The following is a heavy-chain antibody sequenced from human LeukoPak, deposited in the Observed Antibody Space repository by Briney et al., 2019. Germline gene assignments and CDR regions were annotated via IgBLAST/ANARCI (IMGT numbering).Heavy chain of an antibody. D-gene: IGHD5-12*01. Sequence: GASVKVSCKASGYTFTSYDISWVRQAPGQGLEWMGGIIPIFGTANYAQKFQGRVTITTDESTSTAYMELSSLRSEDTAVYYCARAYSGYRDFDYWGQGTLVTVSS. J-gene: IGHJ4*02. CDR1: GYTFTSYD. V-gene: IGHV1-69*05. CDR3: ARAYSGYRDFDY. CDR2: IIPIFGTA.